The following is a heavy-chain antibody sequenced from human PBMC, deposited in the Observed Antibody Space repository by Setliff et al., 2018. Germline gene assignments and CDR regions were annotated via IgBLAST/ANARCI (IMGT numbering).Heavy chain of an antibody. J-gene: IGHJ5*02. CDR1: GYTFTAYY. CDR3: AKSGSGSYYSWFDT. V-gene: IGHV1-2*02. D-gene: IGHD3-10*01. CDR2: INPNSGGT. Sequence: ASVKVSCKASGYTFTAYYMHWVRQAPGQGLEWMGWINPNSGGTNYAQKFQGRVTMTRDTSISTAYMELSRLSSDDTAVYSWAKSGSGSYYSWFDTWGQGTLVTVSS.